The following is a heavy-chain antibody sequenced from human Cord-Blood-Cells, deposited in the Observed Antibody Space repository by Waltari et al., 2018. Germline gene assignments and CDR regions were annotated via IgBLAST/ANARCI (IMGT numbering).Heavy chain of an antibody. CDR2: INGDGSST. CDR1: GFTFSSYW. Sequence: EVQLVESGGGLVQPGGSLRLSCAASGFTFSSYWMHWVRQAPGKGLVWVSRINGDGSSTSYADSVKGRFTISRDNAKNTLYLQMNSLRAEDTAVYYCARRGGSYYKAFDYWGQGTLVTVSS. D-gene: IGHD1-26*01. V-gene: IGHV3-74*01. J-gene: IGHJ4*02. CDR3: ARRGGSYYKAFDY.